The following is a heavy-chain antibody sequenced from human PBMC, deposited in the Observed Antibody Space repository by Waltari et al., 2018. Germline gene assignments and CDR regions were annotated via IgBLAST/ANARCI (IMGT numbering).Heavy chain of an antibody. V-gene: IGHV3-7*04. CDR1: GFTFGTSW. CDR3: ARDRGWLQFDY. J-gene: IGHJ4*02. D-gene: IGHD5-12*01. Sequence: EVQLVESGGGLVYPGGTLSLSCAASGFTFGTSWMNWVRKAPGRGPEWVANIKPDGSGRSYVDFVRGRFTISRDNAKSSLYLQINSLTVEDTAIYYCARDRGWLQFDYWGQGALVIVSS. CDR2: IKPDGSGR.